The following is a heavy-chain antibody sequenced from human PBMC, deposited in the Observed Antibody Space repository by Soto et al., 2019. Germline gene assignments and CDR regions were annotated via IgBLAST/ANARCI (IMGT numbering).Heavy chain of an antibody. V-gene: IGHV4-30-2*01. Sequence: QLQLQESGSGLVKPSQTLSLTCAVSGGSISSGGYSWSWIRQPPGKGLEWIGYIYHSGSTYYNPSLKSRVTISVDRSQNQLSPKLSTVTAADTAGYYCARAHYGDYGYGMDVWGQGTTVTVSS. CDR1: GGSISSGGYS. CDR3: ARAHYGDYGYGMDV. J-gene: IGHJ6*02. D-gene: IGHD4-17*01. CDR2: IYHSGST.